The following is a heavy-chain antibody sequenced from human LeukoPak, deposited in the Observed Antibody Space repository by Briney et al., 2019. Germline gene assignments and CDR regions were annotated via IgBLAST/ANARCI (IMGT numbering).Heavy chain of an antibody. V-gene: IGHV4-38-2*01. CDR2: IYHSGST. Sequence: SETLSLPCAVSGYSISSGYYWGWIRQPPGKGLEWIVSIYHSGSTYYNPSLKSRVTISVDTSKNQFSLKLSSVTAADTAVYYCARPKMATNDAFDIWGQGTMVTVSS. J-gene: IGHJ3*02. CDR3: ARPKMATNDAFDI. CDR1: GYSISSGYY. D-gene: IGHD5-24*01.